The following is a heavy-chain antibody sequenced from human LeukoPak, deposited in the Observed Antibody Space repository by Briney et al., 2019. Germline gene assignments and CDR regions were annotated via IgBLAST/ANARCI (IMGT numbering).Heavy chain of an antibody. D-gene: IGHD3-10*01. CDR2: INSKSDTT. V-gene: IGHV3-48*04. CDR3: ARGAPHYFNATRIGY. Sequence: PGGSLRLSCVASGFTFSNYHMNWVRQTPGKGLEWISYINSKSDTTYYVDSVKGRFTISRDNARNSLFLQMNSLRAEDTAVYFCARGAPHYFNATRIGYWGRGTLVTVSS. CDR1: GFTFSNYH. J-gene: IGHJ4*02.